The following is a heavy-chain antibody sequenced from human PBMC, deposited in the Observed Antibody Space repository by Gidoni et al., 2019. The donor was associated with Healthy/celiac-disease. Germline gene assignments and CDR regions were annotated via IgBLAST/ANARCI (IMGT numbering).Heavy chain of an antibody. J-gene: IGHJ3*02. V-gene: IGHV3-30-3*01. CDR1: GFTFSSYA. Sequence: QVQLVESGGGVVQPGRSLRLSCAASGFTFSSYAMHWVRQAPGKGLEWVAVISYDGSNKYYADSVKGRFTISRDNSKNTLYLQMNSLRAEDTAVYYCAREGDDYVDAFDIWGQGTMVTVSS. CDR2: ISYDGSNK. CDR3: AREGDDYVDAFDI. D-gene: IGHD4-17*01.